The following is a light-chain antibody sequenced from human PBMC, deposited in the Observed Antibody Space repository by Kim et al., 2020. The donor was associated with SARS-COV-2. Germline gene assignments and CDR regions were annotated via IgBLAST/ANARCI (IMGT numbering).Light chain of an antibody. CDR3: NSYTSESTWV. J-gene: IGLJ3*02. V-gene: IGLV2-14*03. CDR1: RSDVGGFNY. Sequence: GQSITISCTGTRSDVGGFNYVSWYQHHPGSAPKLMIYDVNKRPSGISNRFSGSKSGNTASLTISGLLAEDEADYYCNSYTSESTWVFGGGTKLTVL. CDR2: DVN.